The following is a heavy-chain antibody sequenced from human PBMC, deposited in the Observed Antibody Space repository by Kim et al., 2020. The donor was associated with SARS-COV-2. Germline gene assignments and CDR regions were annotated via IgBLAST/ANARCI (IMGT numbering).Heavy chain of an antibody. J-gene: IGHJ4*02. D-gene: IGHD1-1*01. CDR3: AINFYYFDY. CDR1: GFTFNTYA. V-gene: IGHV3-23*01. Sequence: GGSLRLSCAASGFTFNTYAMSWVRQAPVKGLEWVAGITASGGSAYHADSVKGRFTISRDTSKSTLYLQMNSLGAEDTAVYYCAINFYYFDYWGQGTLVTV. CDR2: ITASGGSA.